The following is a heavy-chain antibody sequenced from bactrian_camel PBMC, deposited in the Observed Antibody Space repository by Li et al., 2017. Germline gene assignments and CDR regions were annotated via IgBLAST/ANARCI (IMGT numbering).Heavy chain of an antibody. CDR2: ISSDDST. Sequence: HVQLVVSGGGSVQAGGSLRLSCAAHEYLFTSYCMGWFRQAPGKEREGVASISSDDSTTYADSVKGRFTISHSNANNTLHLQMNSLKPEDTAVYYCAADLGWCGSRPLQREFRNWGQGTQVTVS. CDR3: AADLGWCGSRPLQREFRN. J-gene: IGHJ4*01. CDR1: EYLFTSYC. D-gene: IGHD2*01. V-gene: IGHV3S53*01.